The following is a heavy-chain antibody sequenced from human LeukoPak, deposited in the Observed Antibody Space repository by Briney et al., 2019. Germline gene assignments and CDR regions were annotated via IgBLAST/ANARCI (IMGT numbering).Heavy chain of an antibody. Sequence: SQTLSLTCTVSGGPITSGDYYWSWLRQSPGKGLEWIGFIYFSGRTYYNPSLKSRLTISVDTSKNHFSLKVSSVSAADTAVYYCARTGGTDYNWLDPWGQGTLVTVSS. J-gene: IGHJ5*02. CDR2: IYFSGRT. CDR1: GGPITSGDYY. D-gene: IGHD5-12*01. CDR3: ARTGGTDYNWLDP. V-gene: IGHV4-30-4*01.